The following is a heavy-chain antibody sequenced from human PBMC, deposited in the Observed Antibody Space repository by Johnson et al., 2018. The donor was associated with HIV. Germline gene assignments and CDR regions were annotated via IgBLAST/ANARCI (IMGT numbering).Heavy chain of an antibody. CDR1: GFTFSGSA. Sequence: VQLVESGGGVVQPGRSLRLSCAASGFTFSGSAVHWVRQASGKGLEWVGRIRSKPNNYATAYAASVKGRFTISRDDSENTAYLQMNSLKTEDSAVYYWNDAFDIWGQGTMVTVSS. CDR2: IRSKPNNYAT. V-gene: IGHV3-73*01. CDR3: NDAFDI. J-gene: IGHJ3*02.